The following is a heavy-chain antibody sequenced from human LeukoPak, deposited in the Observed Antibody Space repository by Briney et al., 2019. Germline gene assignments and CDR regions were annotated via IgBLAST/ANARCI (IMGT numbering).Heavy chain of an antibody. CDR1: GGSISSSSYY. Sequence: SETLSLTCTVPGGSISSSSYYWGWIRQPPGKGLEWIGSIYYSGSTYYNPSLKSRVTISVDTSKNQFSLKLSSVTAADTAVYYCAGPLNGMDVWGQGTTVTVSS. CDR3: AGPLNGMDV. CDR2: IYYSGST. D-gene: IGHD3-9*01. J-gene: IGHJ6*02. V-gene: IGHV4-39*01.